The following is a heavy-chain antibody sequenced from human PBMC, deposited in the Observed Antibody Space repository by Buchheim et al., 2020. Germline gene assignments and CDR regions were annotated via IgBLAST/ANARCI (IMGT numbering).Heavy chain of an antibody. Sequence: QVQLVQSGAEVKKPGASVMVSCKASGYTFSGYYMHWVRQAPGQGLEWMGWINPNSGGTKYALRFQGRVTMTRESSIRTAHLELRSLISDDTAVYYCARDRDYSKFGYYYYGMDVWGQGTT. CDR2: INPNSGGT. J-gene: IGHJ6*02. CDR3: ARDRDYSKFGYYYYGMDV. D-gene: IGHD4-11*01. V-gene: IGHV1-2*02. CDR1: GYTFSGYY.